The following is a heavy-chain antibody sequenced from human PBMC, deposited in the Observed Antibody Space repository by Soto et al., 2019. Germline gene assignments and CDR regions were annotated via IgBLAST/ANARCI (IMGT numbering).Heavy chain of an antibody. V-gene: IGHV1-2*02. CDR2: IIPNSGGT. J-gene: IGHJ5*02. Sequence: ASVKVSCKASGYTFTGYYMHWVRQAHGEGLEWMGWIIPNSGGTNYAQKFQGRVTLTRDTSRTTVYMELRRLRSGDTAVYFCARDQGIGPGVLRQWWFDPWGQGDLVTLS. CDR1: GYTFTGYY. CDR3: ARDQGIGPGVLRQWWFDP. D-gene: IGHD2-2*01.